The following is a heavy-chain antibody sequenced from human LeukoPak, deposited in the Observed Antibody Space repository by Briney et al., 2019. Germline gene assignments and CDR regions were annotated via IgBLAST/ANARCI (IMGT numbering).Heavy chain of an antibody. J-gene: IGHJ4*02. Sequence: SETLSLTCTVSGGSVSSYYWSWIRQPPGKGLEWIGYIYYSGSTYYNPSLKSRVTISVDTSKIQFSLKLSSVTAADTAVYYCAREAREKMAADYWGQGTLVTVSS. V-gene: IGHV4-30-4*08. CDR2: IYYSGST. D-gene: IGHD5-24*01. CDR1: GGSVSSYY. CDR3: AREAREKMAADY.